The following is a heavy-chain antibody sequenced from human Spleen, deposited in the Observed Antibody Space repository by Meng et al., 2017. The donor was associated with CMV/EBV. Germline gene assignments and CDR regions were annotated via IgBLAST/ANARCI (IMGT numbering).Heavy chain of an antibody. V-gene: IGHV3-21*01. Sequence: GESLKISCAASGFTFSSYSMNWVRQAPGKGLEWVSSISSSSSNIYYADSVKGRFTISRDNAKNSLYLQMNSLRVDDTAVYYCAILSGEARPGSDFWGQGTLVTVSS. J-gene: IGHJ4*02. CDR2: ISSSSSNI. CDR1: GFTFSSYS. D-gene: IGHD6-6*01. CDR3: AILSGEARPGSDF.